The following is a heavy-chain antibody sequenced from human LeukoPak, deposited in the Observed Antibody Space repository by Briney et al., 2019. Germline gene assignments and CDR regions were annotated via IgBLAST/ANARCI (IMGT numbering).Heavy chain of an antibody. V-gene: IGHV3-23*01. Sequence: GGSLRLSCGAGGCWFSSYGMNWVRQFPGKGLKWVSGISGSGDEVFYADSVKGRFRISRDNSKNTVYLQLNSLRADDTAVYYCAKRDWPYYFDYWAQGTLVAGSS. D-gene: IGHD3/OR15-3a*01. CDR3: AKRDWPYYFDY. J-gene: IGHJ4*02. CDR1: GCWFSSYG. CDR2: ISGSGDEV.